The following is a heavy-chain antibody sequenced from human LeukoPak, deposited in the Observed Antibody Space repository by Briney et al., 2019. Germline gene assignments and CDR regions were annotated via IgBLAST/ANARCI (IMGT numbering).Heavy chain of an antibody. Sequence: GGSLRLSCAASGFTFSSYGMHWVRQAPGKGLEWVAFIRYDGSNKYYADSVKGRFTISRDNSKNTLYLQMNSLRAEDTAVYYCAKDPERSYFNYFDYWGQGTLVTVSS. CDR1: GFTFSSYG. CDR3: AKDPERSYFNYFDY. V-gene: IGHV3-30*02. J-gene: IGHJ4*02. CDR2: IRYDGSNK. D-gene: IGHD1-26*01.